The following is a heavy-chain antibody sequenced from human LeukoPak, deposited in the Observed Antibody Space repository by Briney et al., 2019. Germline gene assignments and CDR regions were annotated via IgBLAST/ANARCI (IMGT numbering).Heavy chain of an antibody. CDR2: IGGSGTRT. CDR1: GFTFTTYG. Sequence: GGSLRLSCSASGFTFTTYGMNWVRQAPGKGLEWVSGIGGSGTRTYYADSVKGRFTISRDNSKNTLYLQMNSLRDEDTAVYYCARAPGGGLDWGQGTLVTVSS. J-gene: IGHJ4*02. CDR3: ARAPGGGLD. V-gene: IGHV3-23*01. D-gene: IGHD4-23*01.